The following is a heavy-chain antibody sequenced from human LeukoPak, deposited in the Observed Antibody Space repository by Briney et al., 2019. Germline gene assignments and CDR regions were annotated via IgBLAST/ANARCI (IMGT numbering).Heavy chain of an antibody. CDR3: ARAHEFWSGYNFDY. CDR1: GFSLSTSGMC. CDR2: INWDDDK. V-gene: IGHV2-70*01. J-gene: IGHJ4*02. Sequence: SGPALVKPTQTLTLTCTFSGFSLSTSGMCVSWIRQPPGKALEWLALINWDDDKYYSISLKTRLTISKDTSKNQVVLTMTNMDPVDTATYYCARAHEFWSGYNFDYWGQGTLVTVSS. D-gene: IGHD3-3*01.